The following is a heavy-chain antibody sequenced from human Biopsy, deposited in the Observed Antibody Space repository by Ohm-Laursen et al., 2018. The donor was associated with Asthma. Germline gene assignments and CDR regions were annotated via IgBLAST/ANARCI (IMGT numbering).Heavy chain of an antibody. D-gene: IGHD6-13*01. V-gene: IGHV1-2*06. CDR3: ARGQKSAGDRWFDP. Sequence: ASVKVSCKASGYTFIGCHIHWMRQAPGQGLEWMGRINPNSGGTNYAQKFQGRVTMTRDTSISTAYMEVSRLRSDDMAVYYCARGQKSAGDRWFDPWGQGTLVTVSS. CDR1: GYTFIGCH. CDR2: INPNSGGT. J-gene: IGHJ5*02.